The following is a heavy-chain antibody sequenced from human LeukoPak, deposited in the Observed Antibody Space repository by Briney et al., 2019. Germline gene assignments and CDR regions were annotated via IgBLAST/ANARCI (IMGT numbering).Heavy chain of an antibody. D-gene: IGHD3-3*01. CDR3: ARRSAFLDY. J-gene: IGHJ4*02. V-gene: IGHV4-34*01. CDR1: GFTFSNAW. Sequence: NPGGSLRLSCAASGFTFSNAWMSWIRQPPGKGLEWIGEINHSGSTNYNPSLKSRVTISVDTSKNQFSLKLSSVTAADTAVYYCARRSAFLDYWGQGTLVTVSS. CDR2: INHSGST.